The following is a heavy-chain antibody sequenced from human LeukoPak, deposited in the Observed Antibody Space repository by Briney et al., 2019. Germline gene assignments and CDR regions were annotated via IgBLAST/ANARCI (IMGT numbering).Heavy chain of an antibody. V-gene: IGHV4-59*08. CDR3: ARHIYGDSVAFDI. J-gene: IGHJ3*02. CDR2: IYFSGST. CDR1: GGSIRGYF. D-gene: IGHD4-17*01. Sequence: SETLSLTCTVSGGSIRGYFWTWIRQPPGKGLEWIGYIYFSGSTKYNPSLKSRVIISLDTSTNQFSLKLSSVTAADTALYYCARHIYGDSVAFDIWGQGTLVTVSS.